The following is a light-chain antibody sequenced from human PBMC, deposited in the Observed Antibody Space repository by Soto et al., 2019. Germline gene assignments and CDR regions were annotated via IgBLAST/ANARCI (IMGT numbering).Light chain of an antibody. CDR1: QSVSSN. J-gene: IGKJ1*01. Sequence: EIVMTQSPATLSVSPGERATLSCRASQSVSSNLAWYQQKPGQAPRLLIYGASTRATGIPARLSGSGSGTEFTLPINSLQSEDFAVYYCQQYNNWPQTFGQGTKVEIK. CDR3: QQYNNWPQT. V-gene: IGKV3-15*01. CDR2: GAS.